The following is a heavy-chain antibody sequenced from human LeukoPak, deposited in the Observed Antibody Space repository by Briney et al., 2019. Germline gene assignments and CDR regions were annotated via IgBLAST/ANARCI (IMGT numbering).Heavy chain of an antibody. V-gene: IGHV3-74*03. D-gene: IGHD3-22*01. CDR3: AKSTYYYDSSGYSPWDY. CDR2: INPDGRST. J-gene: IGHJ4*02. Sequence: GGSLRLSCAASGFPFSTYWMHWVRQAPGKGLVWVSRINPDGRSTTYAGSVKGRFTISRDNAKNTLYLQMNSLRVEDTAVYYCAKSTYYYDSSGYSPWDYWGQGTPVTVSS. CDR1: GFPFSTYW.